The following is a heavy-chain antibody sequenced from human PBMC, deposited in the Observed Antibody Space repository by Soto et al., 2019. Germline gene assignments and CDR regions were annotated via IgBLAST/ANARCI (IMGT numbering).Heavy chain of an antibody. CDR2: ISGSGGST. J-gene: IGHJ6*02. CDR1: GFTFSSYA. CDR3: AKAIAQHYYYYGMDV. V-gene: IGHV3-23*01. Sequence: GGSLRLSCAASGFTFSSYAMSWVRQAPGKGLEWVSAISGSGGSTYYADSVKGRFTISRDNSKNTLYLQMNSLRAEDTAVYYCAKAIAQHYYYYGMDVWGQGTTVTVSS. D-gene: IGHD3-22*01.